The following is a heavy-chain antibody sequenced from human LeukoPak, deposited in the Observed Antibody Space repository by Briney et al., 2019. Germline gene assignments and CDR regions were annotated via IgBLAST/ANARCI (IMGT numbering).Heavy chain of an antibody. CDR2: INNDGRST. D-gene: IGHD3-22*01. Sequence: GGSLRLSCAASGITFSDYWMHWVRQVPGKGLVWVSHINNDGRSTTYADSVKGRFTISRDNAKDTLYLQMNSLTAEDTAVYYCARDGGGSSGYYWGLGYWGQGTLVTVSS. CDR3: ARDGGGSSGYYWGLGY. J-gene: IGHJ4*02. CDR1: GITFSDYW. V-gene: IGHV3-74*03.